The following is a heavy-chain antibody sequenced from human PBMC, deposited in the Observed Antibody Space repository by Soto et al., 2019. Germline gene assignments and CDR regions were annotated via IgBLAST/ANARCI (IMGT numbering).Heavy chain of an antibody. Sequence: QVQWVQSGAEVKKPGSSVKVSCETSGGTISTYAITWVRQAPGQGLEWMGGIIPLFTVTTYAQKFQGRVTITADESTNTAYMELSGLRSEDTVVYYCAKYTKYSGYDSGAYFDYWGQGTLVTVSS. V-gene: IGHV1-69*12. CDR2: IIPLFTVT. CDR3: AKYTKYSGYDSGAYFDY. CDR1: GGTISTYA. D-gene: IGHD5-12*01. J-gene: IGHJ4*02.